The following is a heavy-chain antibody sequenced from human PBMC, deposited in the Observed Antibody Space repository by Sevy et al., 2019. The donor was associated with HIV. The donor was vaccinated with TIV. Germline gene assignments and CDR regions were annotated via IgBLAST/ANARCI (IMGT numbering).Heavy chain of an antibody. Sequence: GGSLRLSCTTSGFTFDDYAMSWFRQAPDKGLEWVAFITRNSYEAYGGTTEYAASVKGRFIISRDDSKSIAYLQMNSLKTEDTAVYYCSRGLATADTPEYYFDYWGQGNLVTVSS. V-gene: IGHV3-49*03. J-gene: IGHJ4*02. D-gene: IGHD5-12*01. CDR2: ITRNSYEAYGGTT. CDR3: SRGLATADTPEYYFDY. CDR1: GFTFDDYA.